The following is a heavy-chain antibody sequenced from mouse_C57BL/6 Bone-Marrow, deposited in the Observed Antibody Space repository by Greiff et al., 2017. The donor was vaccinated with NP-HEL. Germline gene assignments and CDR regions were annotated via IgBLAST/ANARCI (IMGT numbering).Heavy chain of an antibody. CDR1: GYSITSGYY. CDR3: ARDEGNY. V-gene: IGHV3-6*01. J-gene: IGHJ3*01. D-gene: IGHD2-1*01. CDR2: ISYDGSN. Sequence: DVKLQESGPGLVKPSQSLSLTCSVTGYSITSGYYWNWIRQFPGNKLEWMGYISYDGSNNYNPSLKNRISITRDTSKNQFFLKLNSVTTEDTATYYCARDEGNYWGQGTLVTVSA.